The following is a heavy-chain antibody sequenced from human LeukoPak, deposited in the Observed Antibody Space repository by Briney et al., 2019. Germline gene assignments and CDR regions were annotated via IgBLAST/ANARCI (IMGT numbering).Heavy chain of an antibody. CDR1: GGSISSYY. Sequence: SETLSLTCTVSGGSISSYYWSWIRRPPGKGLEWIGYIYYSGSTNYNPSLKSRVTISVDTSKNQFSLKLSSVTAADTAVYYCARNVGSGSYYWFDPWGQGTLVAVSS. V-gene: IGHV4-59*08. D-gene: IGHD1-26*01. CDR2: IYYSGST. CDR3: ARNVGSGSYYWFDP. J-gene: IGHJ5*02.